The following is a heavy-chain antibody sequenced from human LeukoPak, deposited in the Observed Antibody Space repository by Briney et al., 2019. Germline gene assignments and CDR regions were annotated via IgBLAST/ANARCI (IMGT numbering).Heavy chain of an antibody. CDR3: AGSLVDTAMARTDY. V-gene: IGHV3-21*01. Sequence: GGSLRLSCAASGFTFSSYSMNWVRQAPGKGLEWVSSISSSSSYIYYADSVKGRFTISRDNAKNSLYLQMNSLRAEDTAVYYCAGSLVDTAMARTDYWGQGTLVTVSS. J-gene: IGHJ4*02. CDR2: ISSSSSYI. CDR1: GFTFSSYS. D-gene: IGHD5-18*01.